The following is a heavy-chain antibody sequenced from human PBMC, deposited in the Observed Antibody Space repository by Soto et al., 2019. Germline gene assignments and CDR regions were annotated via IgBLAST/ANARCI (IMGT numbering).Heavy chain of an antibody. J-gene: IGHJ4*02. CDR2: ISSNGGST. V-gene: IGHV3-64D*06. CDR3: VKGTPSSGLGY. D-gene: IGHD6-19*01. Sequence: LQAPGKGLEYVSAISSNGGSTYYADSVKGRFTISRDNSKNTLYLQMSSLRAEDTAVYYCVKGTPSSGLGYWGQGTLVTVS.